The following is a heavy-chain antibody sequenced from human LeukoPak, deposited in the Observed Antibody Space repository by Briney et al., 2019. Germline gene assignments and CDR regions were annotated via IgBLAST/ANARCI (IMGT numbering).Heavy chain of an antibody. J-gene: IGHJ4*02. CDR3: ARQGLWFGELLPFDY. V-gene: IGHV5-10-1*01. D-gene: IGHD3-10*01. CDR2: IQPSSSYT. CDR1: GYSVTSYW. Sequence: GESLKISCKGSGYSVTSYWIAWVRQMPGEGLEWMGIIQPSSSYTNYSPSFQGHVTISADKSISTAYLQWSSLKASDTAMYYCARQGLWFGELLPFDYWGQGTLVTVSS.